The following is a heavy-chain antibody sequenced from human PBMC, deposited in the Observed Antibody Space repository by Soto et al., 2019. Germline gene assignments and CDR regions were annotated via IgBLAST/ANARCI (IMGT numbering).Heavy chain of an antibody. Sequence: SETLSLTCTVAGGSISGYYLSWIRQPPGKGLEWIGYIYYSGSTNYKPSLKRRVTISVDTSKNQFSLQLKSVTAADTALYYCARFSGSYYYAMDVWGQGSTVTVSS. D-gene: IGHD6-19*01. CDR1: GGSISGYY. CDR2: IYYSGST. V-gene: IGHV4-59*12. CDR3: ARFSGSYYYAMDV. J-gene: IGHJ6*02.